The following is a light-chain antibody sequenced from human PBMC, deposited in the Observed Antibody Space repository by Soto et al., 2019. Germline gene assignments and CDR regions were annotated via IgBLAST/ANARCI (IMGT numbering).Light chain of an antibody. CDR2: DAS. CDR1: QSVSSY. J-gene: IGKJ3*01. CDR3: QQRSNWPPLIT. V-gene: IGKV3-11*01. Sequence: EIVLTQSPATLSLSPGERATLSCRASQSVSSYLAWYQQKPGQAPRLLIYDASNRATGIQARFSGSGSGTDFTLTISSLEPEDFAVYYCQQRSNWPPLITFGPGTKVDIK.